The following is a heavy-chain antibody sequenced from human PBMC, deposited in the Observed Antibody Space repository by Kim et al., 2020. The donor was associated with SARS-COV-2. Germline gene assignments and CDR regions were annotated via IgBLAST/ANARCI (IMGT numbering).Heavy chain of an antibody. CDR1: GVSIRTYF. D-gene: IGHD1-26*01. CDR2: IYHTGIT. CDR3: AGGVGATIPR. J-gene: IGHJ4*02. V-gene: IGHV4-59*13. Sequence: SETLSLTCTVSGVSIRTYFWNWIRQPPGKGLEYLGYIYHTGITKYNPSLKSRVSMSLDTSNNQFSLNLNSVAAADTAVYYCAGGVGATIPRWGQGILVTFSS.